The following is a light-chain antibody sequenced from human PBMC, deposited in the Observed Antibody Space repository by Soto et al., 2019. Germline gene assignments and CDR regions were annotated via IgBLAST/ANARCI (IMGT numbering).Light chain of an antibody. Sequence: QSALTQPASVSGSPGQSITVSCTGTDSDVGSYNLVSWYQQHPGKAPKLMIYEVSQRPSGVSDRFSGSKSGNTASLTISGLQAEDEADYFCCSYAGRSAYVFGTGTKLTVL. J-gene: IGLJ1*01. V-gene: IGLV2-23*02. CDR1: DSDVGSYNL. CDR3: CSYAGRSAYV. CDR2: EVS.